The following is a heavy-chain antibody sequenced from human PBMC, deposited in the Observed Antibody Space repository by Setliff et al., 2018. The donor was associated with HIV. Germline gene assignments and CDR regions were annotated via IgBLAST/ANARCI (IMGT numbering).Heavy chain of an antibody. J-gene: IGHJ6*02. CDR2: IKQDGSVK. Sequence: GGSLRLSCAASGFTFSNNWMAWVRLAPGKGLEWVANIKQDGSVKNYVDSVRGRFTISRDNAENSLFLQMTGLRPEDTAVYYCARSFPYYYESGGLYAMDVWGLGTTVTVSS. V-gene: IGHV3-7*02. CDR1: GFTFSNNW. CDR3: ARSFPYYYESGGLYAMDV. D-gene: IGHD3-22*01.